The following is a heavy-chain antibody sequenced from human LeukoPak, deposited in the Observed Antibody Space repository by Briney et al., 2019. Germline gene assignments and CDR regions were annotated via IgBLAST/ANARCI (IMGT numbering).Heavy chain of an antibody. Sequence: SETLSLTCAVYGGSFSGYYWSWIRQPPGKGLEWIGEINHSGSTNYNPSLRSRVTISVDTSKNQFSLKLSSVTAADTAVYYCARGRGITIFGVVIKAWFGPWGQGTLVTVSS. V-gene: IGHV4-34*01. CDR2: INHSGST. D-gene: IGHD3-3*01. J-gene: IGHJ5*02. CDR1: GGSFSGYY. CDR3: ARGRGITIFGVVIKAWFGP.